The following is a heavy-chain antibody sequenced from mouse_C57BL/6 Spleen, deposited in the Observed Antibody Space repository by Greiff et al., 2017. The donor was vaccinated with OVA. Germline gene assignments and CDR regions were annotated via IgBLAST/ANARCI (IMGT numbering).Heavy chain of an antibody. CDR1: GYTFTSYW. CDR2: IDPSDSYT. CDR3: AREGGKGYWYFDV. V-gene: IGHV1-50*01. Sequence: QVQLQQPGAELVKPGASVKLSCKASGYTFTSYWMQWVKQRPGQGLEWIGEIDPSDSYTNYNQKFKGKATLTVDTSSSTAYMQLSSLTSEDSAVYYCAREGGKGYWYFDVWGTGTTVTVSS. J-gene: IGHJ1*03.